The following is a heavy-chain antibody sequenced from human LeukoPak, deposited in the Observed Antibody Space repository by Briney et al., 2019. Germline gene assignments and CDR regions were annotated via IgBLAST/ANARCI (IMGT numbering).Heavy chain of an antibody. D-gene: IGHD6-6*01. V-gene: IGHV1-8*01. Sequence: ASVKVSCKASGYTFTSYDINWVRQAPGQGLEWMGWMNPNSGNTGYAQKFQGRVTMTRYTSISTAYMELSSLRSEDTAVYYCARVVPNWRVRRLGRYYYGMDVWGQGTTVTVSS. CDR3: ARVVPNWRVRRLGRYYYGMDV. CDR2: MNPNSGNT. J-gene: IGHJ6*02. CDR1: GYTFTSYD.